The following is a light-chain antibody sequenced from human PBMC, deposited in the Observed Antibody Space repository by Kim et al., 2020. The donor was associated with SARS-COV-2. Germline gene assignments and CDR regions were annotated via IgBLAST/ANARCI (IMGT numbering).Light chain of an antibody. CDR1: SSDVGYYTS. CDR2: DVS. Sequence: HSITFTCTGTSSDVGYYTSVSWYQRRPGKSPILIIYDVSERASGVSNRFSGSQSGNTASLTISGLRAEDEADYYCSSHTTSSTYVFGSGTKVTVL. J-gene: IGLJ1*01. CDR3: SSHTTSSTYV. V-gene: IGLV2-14*04.